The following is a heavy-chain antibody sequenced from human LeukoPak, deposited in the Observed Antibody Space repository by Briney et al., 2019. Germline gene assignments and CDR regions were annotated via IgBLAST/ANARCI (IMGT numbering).Heavy chain of an antibody. Sequence: SETLSLTCSVSGGSISSSSYYWGWIRQPPGKGLEWIGSIYYSGSAYCNPSLKSRVTISVDTSKNQFSLKLSSVTAADTAVYYCARDPGYDILTGYSFDYWGQGTLVTVSS. V-gene: IGHV4-39*07. J-gene: IGHJ4*02. CDR1: GGSISSSSYY. CDR2: IYYSGSA. CDR3: ARDPGYDILTGYSFDY. D-gene: IGHD3-9*01.